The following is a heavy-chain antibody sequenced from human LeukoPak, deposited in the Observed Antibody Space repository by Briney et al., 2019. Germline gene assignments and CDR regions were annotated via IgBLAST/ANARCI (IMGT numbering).Heavy chain of an antibody. J-gene: IGHJ4*02. D-gene: IGHD3-10*01. V-gene: IGHV3-64*01. Sequence: GGSLRLSCAASGFTFSSYAMHWVRQAPGKGLEYVSAISSNGGSTYYANSVKGRFTISRDNSKNTLYLQMNSLKSEDTVLYYCTTYGSGRKFDYWGQGILVTVSS. CDR2: ISSNGGST. CDR1: GFTFSSYA. CDR3: TTYGSGRKFDY.